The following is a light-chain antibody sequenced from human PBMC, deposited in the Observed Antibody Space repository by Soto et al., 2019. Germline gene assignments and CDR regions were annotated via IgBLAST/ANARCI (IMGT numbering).Light chain of an antibody. CDR2: AAS. V-gene: IGKV1-39*01. CDR1: QSISNY. CDR3: QQTYSTPRT. Sequence: DIQMTQSPSSLSASVGDRVTVTCRASQSISNYLNWFQQKPGKAPKLLMSAASSLHSGVPSRFSGSGSGTEFTLTISSLQSEDVATYYCQQTYSTPRTFGQGTKVEI. J-gene: IGKJ1*01.